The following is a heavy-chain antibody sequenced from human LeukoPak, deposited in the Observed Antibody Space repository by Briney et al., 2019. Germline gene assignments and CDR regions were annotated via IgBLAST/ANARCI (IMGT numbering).Heavy chain of an antibody. CDR1: GGTFSSYA. D-gene: IGHD1-26*01. J-gene: IGHJ6*02. V-gene: IGHV1-69*13. CDR2: IIPIFGTA. CDR3: AAYFAAGATPYYYYGMDV. Sequence: ASVKVSCKASGGTFSSYAISWVRQAPGQGLEWMGGIIPIFGTANYAQKFQGRVTITADESTSTAYMELSSLRSEDTAVYYCAAYFAAGATPYYYYGMDVWGQGTTVTVSS.